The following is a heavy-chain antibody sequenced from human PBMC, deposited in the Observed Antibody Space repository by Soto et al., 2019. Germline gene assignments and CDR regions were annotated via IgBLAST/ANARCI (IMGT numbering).Heavy chain of an antibody. CDR1: GGSISTGGYY. J-gene: IGHJ4*02. CDR2: IYYSGST. D-gene: IGHD4-17*01. Sequence: QVQLQESGPGLVKPSQTLSLTCTVSGGSISTGGYYWTWIRQHPGKGLEWIGYIYYSGSTYYNPSLKSRVTISVDTSKNQFTLKLSSVTAADTAVYYCARGLSVTLFNNWGQGTLVTVSS. V-gene: IGHV4-31*03. CDR3: ARGLSVTLFNN.